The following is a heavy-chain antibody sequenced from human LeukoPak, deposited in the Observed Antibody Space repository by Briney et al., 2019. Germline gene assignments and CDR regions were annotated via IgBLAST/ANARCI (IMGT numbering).Heavy chain of an antibody. CDR3: ARHAIAADWWPDQATWYFDL. D-gene: IGHD6-25*01. Sequence: GGSLKISRKGSGYSFTSYWIGWVRQMPGKGLEWMGIIYPGDSDTRYSPSFQGQVTISADKSLSTAYLQWSSMTASDSGMYYCARHAIAADWWPDQATWYFDLWGRGTLVTVSS. J-gene: IGHJ2*01. V-gene: IGHV5-51*01. CDR2: IYPGDSDT. CDR1: GYSFTSYW.